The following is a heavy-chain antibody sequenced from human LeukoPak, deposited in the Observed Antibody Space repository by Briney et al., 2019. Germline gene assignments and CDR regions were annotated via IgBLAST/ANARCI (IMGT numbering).Heavy chain of an antibody. J-gene: IGHJ4*02. V-gene: IGHV4-34*01. Sequence: SETLSLTCAVYGGSFSGYYWSWIRQPPGKGLEWIGEINHSGSTNYNPSLKSQVTISVDTSKNQFSLKLSSVTAADTAVYYCAARHRIAAAGTRSFDYWGQGTLVTVSS. D-gene: IGHD6-13*01. CDR1: GGSFSGYY. CDR2: INHSGST. CDR3: AARHRIAAAGTRSFDY.